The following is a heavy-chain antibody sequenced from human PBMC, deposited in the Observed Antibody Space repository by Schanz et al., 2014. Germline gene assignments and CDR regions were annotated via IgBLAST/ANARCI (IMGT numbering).Heavy chain of an antibody. V-gene: IGHV4-59*12. CDR3: YGMDV. CDR2: IYDSETS. J-gene: IGHJ6*02. Sequence: WTWIRQPPGKGLEWIGYIYDSETSNSNPYLKSRVTISLDTSKNQFSLRLTSVTAADTAVYYCYGMDVWGQGTTVTVSS.